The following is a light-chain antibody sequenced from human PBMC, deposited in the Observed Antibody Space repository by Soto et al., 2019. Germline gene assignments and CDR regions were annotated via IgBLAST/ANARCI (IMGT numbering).Light chain of an antibody. CDR3: AAWYDSLNGVV. CDR2: SNN. V-gene: IGLV1-44*01. J-gene: IGLJ2*01. Sequence: QSVLTQPPSASGTPGQRVTISCSGSSSNIGSNTVNWYHQLPGTAPQLLIYSNNQRPSGVPDRFSGSKSGTSASLAISGLQSEDEADYYCAAWYDSLNGVVFGGGTKLTVL. CDR1: SSNIGSNT.